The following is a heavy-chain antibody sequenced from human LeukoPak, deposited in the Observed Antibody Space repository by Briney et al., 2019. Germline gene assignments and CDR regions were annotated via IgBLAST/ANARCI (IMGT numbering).Heavy chain of an antibody. J-gene: IGHJ4*02. D-gene: IGHD3-9*01. CDR3: AKDNLTGYWTFDY. CDR2: IRYDGGNK. V-gene: IGHV3-30*02. CDR1: GFTFSSYG. Sequence: GGSLRLSCAASGFTFSSYGMHWVRQAPGKGLEWLAFIRYDGGNKYYADSVKGRFTISRDNSKNTLYLQMNSLRAEDTAVYYCAKDNLTGYWTFDYWGQGTLVTVSS.